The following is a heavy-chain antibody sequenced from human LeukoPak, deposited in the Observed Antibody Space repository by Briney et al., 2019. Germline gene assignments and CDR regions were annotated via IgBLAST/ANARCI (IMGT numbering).Heavy chain of an antibody. V-gene: IGHV3-21*01. CDR1: GFTFSSYS. CDR3: ARDRERSATTPFPRGITGTGWFDP. Sequence: KPGGSLRLSCATSGFTFSSYSMNWVRQAPGKGLEWVSSISSSSSYIYYADSVKGRFTISRDNAKNSLYLQMNSLRAEDTAVYYCARDRERSATTPFPRGITGTGWFDPWGKGTLVTVSS. D-gene: IGHD1-20*01. J-gene: IGHJ5*02. CDR2: ISSSSSYI.